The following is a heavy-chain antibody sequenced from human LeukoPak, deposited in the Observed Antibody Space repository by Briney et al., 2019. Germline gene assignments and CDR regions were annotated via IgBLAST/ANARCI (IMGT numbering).Heavy chain of an antibody. V-gene: IGHV1-18*01. D-gene: IGHD1-26*01. CDR1: GYTFTSYG. CDR2: ISAYNGNT. J-gene: IGHJ4*02. CDR3: ARGTPSGTYLY. Sequence: ASVKASCTASGYTFTSYGISWVRQAPGQGLEWMGWISAYNGNTNYAQKFQGRVTMTTDTSTSTAYMELRSLRSDDTAVYYCARGTPSGTYLYWGQGTLVTVSS.